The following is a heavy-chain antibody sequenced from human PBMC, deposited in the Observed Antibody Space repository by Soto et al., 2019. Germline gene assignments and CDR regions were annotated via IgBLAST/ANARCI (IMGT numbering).Heavy chain of an antibody. CDR1: GGTFSSYA. V-gene: IGHV1-69*01. CDR3: ARGKYSSSWYEGGWFDP. CDR2: IIPIFGTA. J-gene: IGHJ5*02. Sequence: QVQLVQSGAEVKKPGSSVKVSCKASGGTFSSYAISWVRQAPGQGLEWMGGIIPIFGTANYAQKFQGRVTITADESTSTVYMELSSLRSEDTAVYYCARGKYSSSWYEGGWFDPWGQGTLVTVSS. D-gene: IGHD6-13*01.